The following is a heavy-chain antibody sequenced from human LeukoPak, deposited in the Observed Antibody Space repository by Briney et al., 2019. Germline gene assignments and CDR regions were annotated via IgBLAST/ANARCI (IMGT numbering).Heavy chain of an antibody. CDR1: GFTFSSYW. Sequence: GGSLRLSRAASGFTFSSYWMNWVRQAPGKGLEWVANIKQDGSEKYYVDSVEGRFTISRDNTKNSLYLQMNSLRAEDTAMYYCARGLRWQDYWGQGTLVTVSS. D-gene: IGHD4-23*01. V-gene: IGHV3-7*04. CDR3: ARGLRWQDY. CDR2: IKQDGSEK. J-gene: IGHJ4*02.